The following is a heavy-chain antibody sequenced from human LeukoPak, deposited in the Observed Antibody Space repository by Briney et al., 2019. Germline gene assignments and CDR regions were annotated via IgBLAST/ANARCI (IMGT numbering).Heavy chain of an antibody. D-gene: IGHD3-16*02. Sequence: PGGSLRLSCAASGFTFSSYWMHWVRQAPGKGLEWVSSISSSSSYIYYADSVKGRFIVSRDNAKNSLYLQVNSLRAEDTAVYYCARDSNDYVWGGYHDSWGQGTLVTVSS. CDR3: ARDSNDYVWGGYHDS. J-gene: IGHJ4*02. CDR2: ISSSSSYI. V-gene: IGHV3-21*01. CDR1: GFTFSSYW.